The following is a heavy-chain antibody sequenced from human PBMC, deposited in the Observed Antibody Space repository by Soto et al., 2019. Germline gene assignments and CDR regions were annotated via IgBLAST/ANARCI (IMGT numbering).Heavy chain of an antibody. J-gene: IGHJ4*02. CDR3: ARASGYDILTGYYTPSDY. Sequence: GGSLRISCAACGFTFSSYGMHGVRQAPGKGLEWVAVIWYDGSNKYYADSVRGRFTISRDNSKNTLYLQMNSLRAEDTAVYYCARASGYDILTGYYTPSDYWGQGTLVTVSS. D-gene: IGHD3-9*01. V-gene: IGHV3-33*01. CDR2: IWYDGSNK. CDR1: GFTFSSYG.